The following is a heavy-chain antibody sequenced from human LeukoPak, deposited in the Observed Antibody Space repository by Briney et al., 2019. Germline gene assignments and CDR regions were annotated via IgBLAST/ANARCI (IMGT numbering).Heavy chain of an antibody. CDR1: GGSISSSSYY. D-gene: IGHD2-15*01. J-gene: IGHJ4*02. V-gene: IGHV4-39*01. Sequence: SETLSLTCTVSGGSISSSSYYWGWIRQPPGKGLEWIGSIYYSGSTYYNPSLKSRVTISVDTSKNQFSLKLSSVTAADTAVYYCARVVGFFFGERPSRARYCSGGSCYYFDYWGQGTLVTVSS. CDR2: IYYSGST. CDR3: ARVVGFFFGERPSRARYCSGGSCYYFDY.